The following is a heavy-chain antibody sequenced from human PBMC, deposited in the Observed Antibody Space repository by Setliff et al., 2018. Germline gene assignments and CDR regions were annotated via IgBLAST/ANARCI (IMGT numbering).Heavy chain of an antibody. J-gene: IGHJ6*03. CDR3: ARNYDYCYYMDV. CDR1: GGTFSSYG. V-gene: IGHV1-69*06. CDR2: IIPIFGTA. Sequence: ASVKVSCKASGGTFSSYGISWVRQAPGQGLEWMGWIIPIFGTANYAQKFQGRVTITADKSTSTAYMELSSLRSEDTAVYYCARNYDYCYYMDVWGKGTTVTVSS.